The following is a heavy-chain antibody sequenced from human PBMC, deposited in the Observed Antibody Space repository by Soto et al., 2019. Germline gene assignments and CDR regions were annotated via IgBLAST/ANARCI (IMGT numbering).Heavy chain of an antibody. V-gene: IGHV3-7*01. Sequence: GGSLRLSCGASGFTFSRYWMNWVRQAPGKGLEWVANINQDGGQTYYVDSVKGRFTISRNNAKNFLYLQMDSLRAEDTAVYYCASPPTNLDYDDDTWFDPWGQGTPVTVSS. D-gene: IGHD4-17*01. CDR2: INQDGGQT. CDR1: GFTFSRYW. CDR3: ASPPTNLDYDDDTWFDP. J-gene: IGHJ5*02.